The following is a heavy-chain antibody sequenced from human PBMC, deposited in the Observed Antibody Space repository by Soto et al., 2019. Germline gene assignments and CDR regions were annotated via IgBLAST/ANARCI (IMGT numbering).Heavy chain of an antibody. CDR3: ARVSLVGPSGGRYFDY. Sequence: EVKLVESGGGLVQPGGSLRLSCAASGFTFSAHYMDWVRQAPGKGLEWVGRIKNKANSYTTEYAASVEGRFTISREDSQNSLCLQMNSLKTEDTAVYYCARVSLVGPSGGRYFDYWGQGSQVAVSS. CDR1: GFTFSAHY. CDR2: IKNKANSYTT. J-gene: IGHJ4*02. V-gene: IGHV3-72*01. D-gene: IGHD1-26*01.